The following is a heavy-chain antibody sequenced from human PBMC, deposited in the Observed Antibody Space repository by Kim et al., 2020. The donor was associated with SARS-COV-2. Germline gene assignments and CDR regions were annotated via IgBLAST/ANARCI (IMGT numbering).Heavy chain of an antibody. CDR2: IYYSGST. Sequence: SETLSLTCTVSGGSISSSSYYWGWIRQPPGKGLEWIGSIYYSGSTYYNPSLKSRVTISVDTSKNQFSLKLSSVTAADTAVYYCARRAMIVVVPTYFDYWGQGTLVTVSS. D-gene: IGHD3-22*01. J-gene: IGHJ4*02. CDR1: GGSISSSSYY. CDR3: ARRAMIVVVPTYFDY. V-gene: IGHV4-39*01.